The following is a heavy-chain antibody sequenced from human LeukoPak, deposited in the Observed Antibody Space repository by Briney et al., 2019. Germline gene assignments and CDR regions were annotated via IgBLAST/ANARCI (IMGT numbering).Heavy chain of an antibody. D-gene: IGHD5-18*01. J-gene: IGHJ4*02. V-gene: IGHV4-59*12. CDR2: IYYSGST. CDR3: ARGEEKRGYSYGYGY. Sequence: SETLSLTCTVSGGSISSYYWSWIRQPPGKGLEWIGYIYYSGSTNYNPSLKSRVTISVDTSKNQFSLKLSSVTAADTAVYYCARGEEKRGYSYGYGYWGQGTLVTVSS. CDR1: GGSISSYY.